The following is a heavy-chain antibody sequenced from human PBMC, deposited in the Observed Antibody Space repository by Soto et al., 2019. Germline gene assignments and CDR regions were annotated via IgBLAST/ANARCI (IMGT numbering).Heavy chain of an antibody. CDR1: RFTFSTYE. CDR2: ISTSGRTV. CDR3: VRYCSTKHCNGVDTRTCDY. V-gene: IGHV3-48*03. J-gene: IGHJ4*02. D-gene: IGHD2-2*01. Sequence: GGSLRLSCAASRFTFSTYEMNWVRQAPGKGLEWVSYISTSGRTVYYADSVKGRFTISRDNTRSSLYLQMNSLRDEDTALYYCVRYCSTKHCNGVDTRTCDYWGQGTLVTV.